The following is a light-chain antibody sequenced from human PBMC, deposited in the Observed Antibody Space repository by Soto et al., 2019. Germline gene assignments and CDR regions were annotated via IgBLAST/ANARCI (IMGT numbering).Light chain of an antibody. V-gene: IGKV3-20*01. CDR1: QSVSSSY. Sequence: EIVLTQSPGTLSLSPGERATLSCRASQSVSSSYLAWYQQKPGQAPRLLIDGASSRATGIPDRFSGSGSGTDFTLTTSRLEHEDFAVYYCQQYGSSRTFGQGTKVEIK. J-gene: IGKJ1*01. CDR2: GAS. CDR3: QQYGSSRT.